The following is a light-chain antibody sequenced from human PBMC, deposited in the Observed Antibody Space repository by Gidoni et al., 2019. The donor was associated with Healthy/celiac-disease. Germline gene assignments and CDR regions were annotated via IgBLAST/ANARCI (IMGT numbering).Light chain of an antibody. CDR3: SSYTSSSTPYV. CDR1: SSDVGCYNY. CDR2: AVR. Sequence: QSALTQPASVSGSPGQSITISCTGTSSDVGCYNYVSWYQQHPGKAPKLMIYAVRNRPSGVPDRFSGSKSGNTASLTISGLQAEDEADYYCSSYTSSSTPYVFGTGTKVTV. J-gene: IGLJ1*01. V-gene: IGLV2-14*01.